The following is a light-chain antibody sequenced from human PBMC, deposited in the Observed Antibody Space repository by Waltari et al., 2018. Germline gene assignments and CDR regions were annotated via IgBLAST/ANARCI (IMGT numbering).Light chain of an antibody. CDR2: LVS. CDR1: QSRQDSNGHNY. J-gene: IGKJ1*01. CDR3: MQARQFPPWT. Sequence: IVLTQSPLFLAVSPGEPASIHCRSSQSRQDSNGHNYMYWYVQKPGQSPQLLLYLVSHRASGVPDRFSGVGSGTDFTLKVSRLEVEDVGIYYCMQARQFPPWTFGQGTKVEIK. V-gene: IGKV2-28*01.